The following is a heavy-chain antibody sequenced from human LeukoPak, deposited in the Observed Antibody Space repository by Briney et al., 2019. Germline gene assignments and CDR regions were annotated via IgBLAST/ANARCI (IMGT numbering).Heavy chain of an antibody. CDR1: GFTFSDYY. CDR3: AEGPPLCSGDSCYWGTFDY. D-gene: IGHD2-15*01. CDR2: ISSSGGTI. Sequence: GGSLRLSCAASGFTFSDYYMTWVRQAPGKGLERVSSISSSGGTIYYADSVKGRFTISRDNAKNSLYLQMNSLRAEDTAVYYCAEGPPLCSGDSCYWGTFDYWGQGTLVTVSS. V-gene: IGHV3-11*01. J-gene: IGHJ4*02.